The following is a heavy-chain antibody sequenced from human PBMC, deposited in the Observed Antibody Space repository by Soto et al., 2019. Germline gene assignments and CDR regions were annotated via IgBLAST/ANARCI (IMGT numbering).Heavy chain of an antibody. J-gene: IGHJ2*01. CDR3: ARPLGGNAMRYFDL. D-gene: IGHD2-15*01. CDR1: DFTFSDYD. Sequence: QVQLVESGGGVVQPGRSLRLSCAASDFTFSDYDMHWVRQAPGKGLEWVALIWNDGSNKYYADSVKGRFTISRDNSKNALYLQMNSLRAEDTAVYYCARPLGGNAMRYFDLWGRGTVFSVSS. V-gene: IGHV3-33*01. CDR2: IWNDGSNK.